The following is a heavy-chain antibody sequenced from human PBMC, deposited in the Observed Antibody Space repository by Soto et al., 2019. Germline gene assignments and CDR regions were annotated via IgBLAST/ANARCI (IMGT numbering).Heavy chain of an antibody. CDR1: GYTLTELS. D-gene: IGHD3-10*01. CDR2: FDPEDGET. CDR3: ATVVTVVRGVIIDY. V-gene: IGHV1-24*01. J-gene: IGHJ4*02. Sequence: GSVKVACKVSGYTLTELSMHWVRQAPGKGLEWMGGFDPEDGETIYAQKFQGRVTMTEDTSTDTAYMELSSLRSEDTAVYYCATVVTVVRGVIIDYWGQGTLVPVSS.